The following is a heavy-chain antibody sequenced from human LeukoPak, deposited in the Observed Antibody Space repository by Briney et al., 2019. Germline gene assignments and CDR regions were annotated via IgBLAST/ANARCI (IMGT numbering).Heavy chain of an antibody. CDR3: ASRYCSSTSCYKGSYYYYGMDV. CDR1: GGTFSSYA. J-gene: IGHJ6*02. D-gene: IGHD2-2*02. V-gene: IGHV1-69*04. CDR2: IILIFGIA. Sequence: GASVKVSCKASGGTFSSYAISWVRQAPGQGLEWMGRIILIFGIANYAQKFQGRVTITADKSTSTAYMELSSLRSEDTAVYYCASRYCSSTSCYKGSYYYYGMDVWGQGTTVTVSS.